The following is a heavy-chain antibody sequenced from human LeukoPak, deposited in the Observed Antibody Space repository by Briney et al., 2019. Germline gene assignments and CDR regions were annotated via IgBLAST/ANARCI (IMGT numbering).Heavy chain of an antibody. D-gene: IGHD4/OR15-4a*01. CDR1: GYTFTSYD. CDR2: MNPNSGNT. V-gene: IGHV1-8*01. J-gene: IGHJ3*02. Sequence: GASVKVSCKASGYTFTSYDINWVQQATGQGLEWMGWMNPNSGNTGYAQKFQGRVTMTRDTSTSTVYMELSSLRSEDTAVYYCARDRLGDYGATPDIWGQGTMVTVSS. CDR3: ARDRLGDYGATPDI.